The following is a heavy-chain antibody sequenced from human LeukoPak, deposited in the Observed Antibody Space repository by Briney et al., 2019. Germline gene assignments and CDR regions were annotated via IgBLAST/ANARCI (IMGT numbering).Heavy chain of an antibody. J-gene: IGHJ4*02. CDR2: IIPILGIA. D-gene: IGHD3-22*01. CDR3: ARDGHYDSSGYYYETTHFDY. V-gene: IGHV1-69*04. Sequence: SVKVSCKASGGTFSSYAISWVRQAPGQGLEWMGRIIPILGIANYAQKFQGRVTSTADKSTSTAYMELSSLRSEDTAVYYCARDGHYDSSGYYYETTHFDYWGQGTLVTVSS. CDR1: GGTFSSYA.